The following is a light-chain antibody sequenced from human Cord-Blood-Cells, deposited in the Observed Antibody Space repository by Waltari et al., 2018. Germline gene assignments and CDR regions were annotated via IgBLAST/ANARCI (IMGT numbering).Light chain of an antibody. CDR2: YDD. J-gene: IGLJ1*01. CDR1: SSNIGNNA. CDR3: AAWDDSLNGPV. Sequence: QSVLTQSPSVSEAPRQRVTISCSGSSSNIGNNAVNWYQQLPGKAPKLLIYYDDLLPSGVSDRFSGSKSGTSASLAICGLQSEDEADYYCAAWDDSLNGPVFGTGTKVTVL. V-gene: IGLV1-36*01.